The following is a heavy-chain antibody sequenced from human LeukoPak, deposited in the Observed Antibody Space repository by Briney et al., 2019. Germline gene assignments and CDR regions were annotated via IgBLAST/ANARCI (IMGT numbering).Heavy chain of an antibody. Sequence: PSETLSLTCSVSGGSISSGSYYWRWIRQPAGKGLEWIGRIYTSGSINYNPSLKSRVTISVDTSKNQFSLRLSSVTAADTAVYYCARDTWFGAGRTFDYWGQGTLVTVSS. V-gene: IGHV4-61*02. D-gene: IGHD3-10*01. J-gene: IGHJ4*02. CDR2: IYTSGSI. CDR1: GGSISSGSYY. CDR3: ARDTWFGAGRTFDY.